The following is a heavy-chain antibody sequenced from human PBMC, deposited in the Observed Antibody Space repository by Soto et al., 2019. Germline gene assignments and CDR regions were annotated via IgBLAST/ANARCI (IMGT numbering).Heavy chain of an antibody. D-gene: IGHD4-17*01. J-gene: IGHJ6*02. Sequence: EVQLLESGGSLVQPGGSLRLSCAASGFTFNSDAMSWVRQAPGKGLEWVSAISGSGGSTYYADSVKGRFTISRDNSKNTLYLQMNSLRAEDTAVYYRAKVLDGDYEYYYYGMDVWGQGTTVTVSS. CDR1: GFTFNSDA. V-gene: IGHV3-23*01. CDR3: AKVLDGDYEYYYYGMDV. CDR2: ISGSGGST.